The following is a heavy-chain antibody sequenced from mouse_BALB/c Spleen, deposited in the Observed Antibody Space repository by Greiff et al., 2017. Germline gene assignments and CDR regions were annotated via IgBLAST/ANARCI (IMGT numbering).Heavy chain of an antibody. Sequence: QVQLKQSGAELMKPGASVKISCKATGYTFSSYWIEWVKQRPGHGLEWIGEILPGSGSTNYNEKFKGKATFTADTSSNTAYMQLSSLTSEDSAVYYCARIYYRYDDAMDYWGQGTSVTVSS. CDR1: GYTFSSYW. CDR2: ILPGSGST. J-gene: IGHJ4*01. V-gene: IGHV1-9*01. CDR3: ARIYYRYDDAMDY. D-gene: IGHD2-14*01.